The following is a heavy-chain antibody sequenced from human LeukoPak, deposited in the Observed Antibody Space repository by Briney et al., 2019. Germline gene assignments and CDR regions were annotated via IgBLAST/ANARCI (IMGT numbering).Heavy chain of an antibody. CDR1: GGSFSGYY. J-gene: IGHJ5*02. CDR3: ARTMHYDFWSGYYFNWFDP. V-gene: IGHV4-30-4*01. CDR2: IYYSGST. Sequence: KASETLSLTCAVYGGSFSGYYWSWIRQPPGKGLEWIGYIYYSGSTYYNPSLKSRVTISVDTSKNQFSLKLSSVTAADTAVYYCARTMHYDFWSGYYFNWFDPWGQGTLVTVSS. D-gene: IGHD3-3*01.